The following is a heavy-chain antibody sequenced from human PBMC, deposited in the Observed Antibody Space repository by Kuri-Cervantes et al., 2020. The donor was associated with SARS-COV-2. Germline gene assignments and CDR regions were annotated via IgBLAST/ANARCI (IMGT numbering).Heavy chain of an antibody. CDR2: ISSSSSYI. J-gene: IGHJ4*02. CDR1: GFTFSSYS. V-gene: IGHV3-21*01. Sequence: GGSLRLSCAASGFTFSSYSMNWVRQAPGKGLEWVSSISSSSSYIYYADSVKGRFTISRDNAKNSLYLQMNSLRAEDTAVYYCANSNYVFRTYYFDYWGQGTLVTVSS. D-gene: IGHD4-11*01. CDR3: ANSNYVFRTYYFDY.